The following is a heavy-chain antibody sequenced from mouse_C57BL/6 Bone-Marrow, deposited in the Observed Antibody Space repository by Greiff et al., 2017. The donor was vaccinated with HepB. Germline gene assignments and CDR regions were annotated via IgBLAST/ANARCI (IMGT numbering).Heavy chain of an antibody. CDR2: ISNGGGST. J-gene: IGHJ4*01. V-gene: IGHV5-12*01. Sequence: EVQLVESGGGLVQPGGSLKLSCAASGFTFSDYYMYWVRQTPEKRLEWVAYISNGGGSTYYPDTVKGRFTISRDNAKNTLYLQMSRLKSEDTAMYYCARPQAFGSRGKAMDYWGQGTSVTVAS. CDR1: GFTFSDYY. CDR3: ARPQAFGSRGKAMDY. D-gene: IGHD1-1*01.